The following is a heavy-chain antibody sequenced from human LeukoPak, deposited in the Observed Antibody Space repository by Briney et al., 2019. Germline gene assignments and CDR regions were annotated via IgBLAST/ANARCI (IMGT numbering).Heavy chain of an antibody. CDR2: VYNRGRT. D-gene: IGHD3-16*01. CDR3: ARVLGPGNLLYWYFDL. V-gene: IGHV4-59*01. Sequence: PSETLSLTCTVSGGSISSYYWSWIRQPPGKGLEWVGNVYNRGRTNYNPSLKSRVTIFADTSKNRVSLKLNSVTAADTAVYYCARVLGPGNLLYWYFDLWGRGTLVTVSS. CDR1: GGSISSYY. J-gene: IGHJ2*01.